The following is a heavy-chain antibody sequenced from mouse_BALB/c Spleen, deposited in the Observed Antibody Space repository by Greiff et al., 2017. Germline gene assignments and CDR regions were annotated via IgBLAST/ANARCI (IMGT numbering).Heavy chain of an antibody. Sequence: DVMLVESGGGLVKPGGSLKLSCAASGFTFSDYYMYWVRQTPEKRLEWVATISDGGSYTYYPDSVKGRFTISRDNAKNTLYLEMSSLRSEDTAMYYCARDRDYGSSSFAYWGQGTLVTVSA. J-gene: IGHJ3*01. V-gene: IGHV5-4*02. CDR2: ISDGGSYT. CDR3: ARDRDYGSSSFAY. D-gene: IGHD1-1*01. CDR1: GFTFSDYY.